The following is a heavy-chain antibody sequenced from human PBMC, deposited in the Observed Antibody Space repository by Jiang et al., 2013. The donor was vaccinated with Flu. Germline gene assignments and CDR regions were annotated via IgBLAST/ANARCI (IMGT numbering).Heavy chain of an antibody. CDR3: ARDPPRYSSAEGRGGDWFDP. CDR2: ISSSGSTI. Sequence: GGSLRLSCAASGFTFSSYEMNWVRQAPGKGLEWVSYISSSGSTIYYADSVKGRFTISRDNAKNSLYLQMNSLRAEDTAVYYCARDPPRYSSAEGRGGDWFDPWGQGTLVTVSS. J-gene: IGHJ5*02. CDR1: GFTFSSYE. V-gene: IGHV3-48*03. D-gene: IGHD6-19*01.